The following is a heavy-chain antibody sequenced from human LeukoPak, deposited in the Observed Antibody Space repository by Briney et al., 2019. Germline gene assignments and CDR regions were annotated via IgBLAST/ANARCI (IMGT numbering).Heavy chain of an antibody. CDR2: ILHNSATI. J-gene: IGHJ4*02. Sequence: GGSLRLSCAASGFTFSSFSMNWVRQAPGKGLEWLSYILHNSATIYYANSVKGRFTISRDNAKNSLYLQMNSLRAEDTAVYYCAREDGSGWHDCFDYWGQGTLVTVSS. CDR3: AREDGSGWHDCFDY. D-gene: IGHD6-19*01. CDR1: GFTFSSFS. V-gene: IGHV3-48*04.